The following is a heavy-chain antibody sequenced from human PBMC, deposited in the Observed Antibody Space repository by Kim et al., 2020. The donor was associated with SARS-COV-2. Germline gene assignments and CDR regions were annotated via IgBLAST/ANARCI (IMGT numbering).Heavy chain of an antibody. Sequence: GGSLRLSCAASGFTFDDYTMHWVRQAPGKGLEWVSLISWDGGSTYYADSVKGRFTISRDNSKNSLYLQMNSLRTEDTALYYCAKEKITMIVVVIPRFFDYWGQGTLVTVSS. CDR3: AKEKITMIVVVIPRFFDY. D-gene: IGHD3-22*01. CDR2: ISWDGGST. CDR1: GFTFDDYT. J-gene: IGHJ4*02. V-gene: IGHV3-43*01.